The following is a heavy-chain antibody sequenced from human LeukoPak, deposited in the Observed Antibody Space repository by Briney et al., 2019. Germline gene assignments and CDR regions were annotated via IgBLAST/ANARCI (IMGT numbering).Heavy chain of an antibody. CDR2: ISGSGGST. D-gene: IGHD4-17*01. CDR1: GFTVSSNY. Sequence: GGSLRLSCAASGFTVSSNYMSWVRQAPGKGLEWVSAISGSGGSTYYADSVKGRFTISRDNSKNTLYLQMNSLRAEDTAVYYCARSRTTRNNWFDPWGQGTLVTVSS. CDR3: ARSRTTRNNWFDP. V-gene: IGHV3-23*01. J-gene: IGHJ5*02.